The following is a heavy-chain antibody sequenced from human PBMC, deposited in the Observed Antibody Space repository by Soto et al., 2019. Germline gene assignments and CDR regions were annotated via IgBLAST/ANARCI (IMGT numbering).Heavy chain of an antibody. J-gene: IGHJ4*02. D-gene: IGHD3-22*01. CDR2: ISGSGGST. V-gene: IGHV3-23*01. CDR1: GFTFSSYA. CDR3: ARVFYDSSGYAGG. Sequence: EVQLLESGGGLVQPGGSLRLSCAASGFTFSSYAMSWVRQAPGKGLEWVSAISGSGGSTYYADSVKGRFTISRDNSKNTLYLQMNSLRAEDTAVYYCARVFYDSSGYAGGWGQGTLVTVSS.